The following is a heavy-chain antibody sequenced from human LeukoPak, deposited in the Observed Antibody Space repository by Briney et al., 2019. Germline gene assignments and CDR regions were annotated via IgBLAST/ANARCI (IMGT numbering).Heavy chain of an antibody. CDR2: IYYTGST. J-gene: IGHJ4*02. V-gene: IGHV4-59*11. CDR3: APAGDGNDVPY. Sequence: PSETLSLTCTVSGASISSQYWSWIRQPPGKGLEWIGYIYYTGSTNYNPSLRSRVTISVDSSKNQFSLKLSSVTAADTALYFCAPAGDGNDVPYWGQGTQVTVSS. D-gene: IGHD1-1*01. CDR1: GASISSQY.